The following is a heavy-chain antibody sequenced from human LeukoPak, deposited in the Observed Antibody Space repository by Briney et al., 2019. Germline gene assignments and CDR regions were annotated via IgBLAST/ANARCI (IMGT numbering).Heavy chain of an antibody. J-gene: IGHJ4*02. CDR2: ISAYNGKT. CDR3: ARGGALTSFDS. Sequence: ASVRVSCKASGFSFSSYGFSWVRQAPGQGLEWMGWISAYNGKTNYAQKFQGRVTMTTDTSTTTVYMDLRSLRSGDTAVYFCARGGALTSFDSWGQGTLITV. D-gene: IGHD1-26*01. CDR1: GFSFSSYG. V-gene: IGHV1-18*01.